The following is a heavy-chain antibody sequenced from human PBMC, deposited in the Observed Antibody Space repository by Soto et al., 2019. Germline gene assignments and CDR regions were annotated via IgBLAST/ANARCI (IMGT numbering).Heavy chain of an antibody. V-gene: IGHV4-31*03. J-gene: IGHJ2*01. D-gene: IGHD3-16*02. Sequence: SETLSLTCTVSGASISSGGYYWGWIRQHPGKGLEWIGFIYYIGTSYYNPSLESRITLSVDTSKNHFSLNLTSVTAADTAVYYCARVLRVFLGDRYYWYFDLWGRGTLVTVSS. CDR2: IYYIGTS. CDR3: ARVLRVFLGDRYYWYFDL. CDR1: GASISSGGYY.